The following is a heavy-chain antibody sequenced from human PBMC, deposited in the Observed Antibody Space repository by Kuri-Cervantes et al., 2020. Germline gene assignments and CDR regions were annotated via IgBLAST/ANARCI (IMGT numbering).Heavy chain of an antibody. V-gene: IGHV3-48*01. CDR1: GFTFSDYN. Sequence: GGSLRLSCAASGFTFSDYNVNWVRQAPGKGPEWVSYSSGSGASTFYADSVKGRFTISRDNSKNTLYLQMNSLRAEDTAVYYCAKDGAITFGGATSFDYWGQGTLVTVSS. CDR3: AKDGAITFGGATSFDY. J-gene: IGHJ4*02. D-gene: IGHD3-16*01. CDR2: SSGSGAST.